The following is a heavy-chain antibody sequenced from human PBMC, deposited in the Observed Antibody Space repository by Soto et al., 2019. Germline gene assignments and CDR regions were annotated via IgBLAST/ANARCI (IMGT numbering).Heavy chain of an antibody. J-gene: IGHJ4*02. CDR3: TRGGGYSGYEPFDY. Sequence: EVQLVESGGDLVQPGGSLRLSCAASGFSFSIFWMHWVRQAPGKGLVWVSSIHGGGSSADYADSVKGRFTFSRDNAKNTVYLQMNSLRAEDTAVYYFTRGGGYSGYEPFDYWGQGTLVTVSS. CDR2: IHGGGSSA. CDR1: GFSFSIFW. D-gene: IGHD5-12*01. V-gene: IGHV3-74*01.